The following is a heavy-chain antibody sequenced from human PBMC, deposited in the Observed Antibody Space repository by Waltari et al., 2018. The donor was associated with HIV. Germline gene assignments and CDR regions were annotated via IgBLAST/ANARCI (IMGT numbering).Heavy chain of an antibody. CDR1: GGSFSGYY. CDR2: INHSGST. J-gene: IGHJ4*02. Sequence: QVQLQQWGAGLLKPSETLSLTCPVYGGSFSGYYRSWIGQHPGKGLEWIGEINHSGSTNYNPSLKSRVTISVDTSKNQFSLKLSSVTAADTAVYYCARTRVGGAAGYWGQGTLVTVSS. D-gene: IGHD3-16*01. V-gene: IGHV4-34*01. CDR3: ARTRVGGAAGY.